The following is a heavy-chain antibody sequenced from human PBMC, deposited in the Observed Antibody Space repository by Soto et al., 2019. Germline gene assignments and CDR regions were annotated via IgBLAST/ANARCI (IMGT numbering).Heavy chain of an antibody. D-gene: IGHD5-12*01. V-gene: IGHV6-1*01. Sequence: SQTLALTCDISGDSVSSNSAAWNWIRQSPSRGLEWLGRTYYRSKWYNDYAVSVKSRITINPDTSKNQFSLHLNSVTPEDTAVYCLARVELGWPNVATDVAFDYGGQGTLVTVSS. CDR1: GDSVSSNSAA. CDR2: TYYRSKWYN. CDR3: ARVELGWPNVATDVAFDY. J-gene: IGHJ4*02.